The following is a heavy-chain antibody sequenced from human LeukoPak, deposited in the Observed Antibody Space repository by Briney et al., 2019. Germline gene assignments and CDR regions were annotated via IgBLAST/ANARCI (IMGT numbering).Heavy chain of an antibody. CDR2: ISSSAGST. Sequence: GGSLRLSCAASDFTFSSYAMSWVRQAPGKGLEWVSVISSSAGSTYYADSVKGRFTISRDNSKSTLYPQMNSLRVEDTAVYYCAKGGIGAAGFDYWGQGTLVTVSS. D-gene: IGHD6-13*01. CDR1: DFTFSSYA. V-gene: IGHV3-23*01. CDR3: AKGGIGAAGFDY. J-gene: IGHJ4*02.